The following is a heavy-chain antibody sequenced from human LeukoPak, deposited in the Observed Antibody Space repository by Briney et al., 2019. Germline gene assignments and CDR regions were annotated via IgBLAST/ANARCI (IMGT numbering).Heavy chain of an antibody. Sequence: SETLSLTCTVSSGSVFPNYWNWIRKPPGKGLEWIGYIYYSGSTNYNPSLKSRVTISVDTSKNQFSLKLSFVTAADTAVYYCARGSIAARNDAFDIWGQGTMVTVSS. CDR1: SGSVFPNY. CDR2: IYYSGST. D-gene: IGHD6-6*01. J-gene: IGHJ3*02. CDR3: ARGSIAARNDAFDI. V-gene: IGHV4-59*02.